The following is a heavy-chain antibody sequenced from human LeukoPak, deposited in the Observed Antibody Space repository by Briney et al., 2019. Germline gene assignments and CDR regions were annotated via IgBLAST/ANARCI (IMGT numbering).Heavy chain of an antibody. V-gene: IGHV3-72*01. CDR1: GFSFSSYW. D-gene: IGHD3-9*01. J-gene: IGHJ4*02. CDR2: TTNKANSYTT. Sequence: PGGSLRLSCAASGFSFSSYWMTWVRQAPGKGLEWVGRTTNKANSYTTEYAASVKGRFTISRDDSKNSLYLQMNSLKTEDTAVYYCTRERSGYDILTGYNYFDYWGQGTLVTVSS. CDR3: TRERSGYDILTGYNYFDY.